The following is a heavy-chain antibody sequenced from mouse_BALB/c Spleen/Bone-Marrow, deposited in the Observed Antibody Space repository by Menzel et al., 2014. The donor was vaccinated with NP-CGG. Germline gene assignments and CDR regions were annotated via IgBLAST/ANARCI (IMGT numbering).Heavy chain of an antibody. D-gene: IGHD2-4*01. J-gene: IGHJ3*01. CDR2: IWAGGST. CDR3: ARSTMITEGFAY. Sequence: QVQLKESGPGLVAPSQSLSITCTVSGLSLTSYGVHWVRQPPGKGLEWLGVIWAGGSTNYSSALMSRLSINKDNSKSQVFLKMNSLQTDDTAMYYCARSTMITEGFAYWGQGTLVTVSA. V-gene: IGHV2-9*02. CDR1: GLSLTSYG.